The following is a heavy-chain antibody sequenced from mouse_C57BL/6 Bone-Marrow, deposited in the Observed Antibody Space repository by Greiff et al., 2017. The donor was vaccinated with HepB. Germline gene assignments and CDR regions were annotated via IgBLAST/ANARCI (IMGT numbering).Heavy chain of an antibody. J-gene: IGHJ2*01. CDR1: GFNIKDDY. V-gene: IGHV14-4*01. CDR2: IDPENGDT. CDR3: TIVGDFDY. Sequence: DVKLQESGAELVWPGASVKLSCTASGFNIKDDYMHWVKQRPEQGLEWIGWIDPENGDTEYASKFQGKATITADTSSNTADLQLSSLTSEDTAVYYCTIVGDFDYGGKGTTLTVSS.